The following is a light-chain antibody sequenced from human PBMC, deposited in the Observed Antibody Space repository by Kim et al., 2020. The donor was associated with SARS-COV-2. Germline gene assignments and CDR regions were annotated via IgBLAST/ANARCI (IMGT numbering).Light chain of an antibody. CDR1: NIGSKN. CDR3: QVWDSREV. V-gene: IGLV3-9*01. CDR2: RDS. J-gene: IGLJ2*01. Sequence: VSVALGQTARITCGGNNIGSKNVHWYQQKPGQAPVLVIYRDSNRPSGIPERFSGSNSGNTATLTISRAQAGDEADYYCQVWDSREVFGGGTQLTVL.